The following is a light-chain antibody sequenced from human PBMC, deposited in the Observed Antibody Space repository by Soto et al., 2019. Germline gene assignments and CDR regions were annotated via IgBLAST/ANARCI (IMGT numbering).Light chain of an antibody. Sequence: EIVLTQSPATLSLSPGERATLSCRASQSVTSNLAWYQHKPGQAPRLLMYDASARATGIPARFSGSGSGTDFELTISSLEPQDDAFYFCLHHNDCPPARTFGRGTKVEIK. CDR1: QSVTSN. V-gene: IGKV3-11*01. CDR3: LHHNDCPPART. J-gene: IGKJ1*01. CDR2: DAS.